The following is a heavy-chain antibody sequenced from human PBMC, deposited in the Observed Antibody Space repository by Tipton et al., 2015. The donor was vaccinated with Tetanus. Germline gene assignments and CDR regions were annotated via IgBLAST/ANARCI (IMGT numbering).Heavy chain of an antibody. D-gene: IGHD2-15*01. CDR2: IFPQFGSS. J-gene: IGHJ4*02. CDR1: GGTFKNYA. Sequence: QLVQSGAEVKKPGSSVRVSCKTSGGTFKNYAISWVRQAPGQGLEWMGGIFPQFGSSNYAPKFQDRVTMTADTSTGTVYMDLTSRRSVDSAVYYCVRPDRYCSGGSCYLALDYWGQGTLITVSS. V-gene: IGHV1-69*06. CDR3: VRPDRYCSGGSCYLALDY.